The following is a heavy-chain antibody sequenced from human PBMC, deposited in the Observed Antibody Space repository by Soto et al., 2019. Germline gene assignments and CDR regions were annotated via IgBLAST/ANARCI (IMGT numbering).Heavy chain of an antibody. V-gene: IGHV4-61*03. CDR2: IYYSGTT. D-gene: IGHD2-15*01. J-gene: IGHJ3*02. CDR3: ARVTIADDAFDI. Sequence: SETLSLTCTVSGGSVSSASCFWSWIRQPPGKGLEWIGYIYYSGTTNYNPSLKSRVIISVDTSKNHFSLKLTSVTAADTAVYYCARVTIADDAFDIWGRGTMVTVSS. CDR1: GGSVSSASCF.